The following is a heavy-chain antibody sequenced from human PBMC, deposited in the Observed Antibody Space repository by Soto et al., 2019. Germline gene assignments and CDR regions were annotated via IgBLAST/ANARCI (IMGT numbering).Heavy chain of an antibody. D-gene: IGHD3-10*01. CDR3: ARSPGGSGSYFNWFDP. Sequence: SETIYLASAVYGRSFSSSYWGGFHQPPGKGLEWIGEINHSGSTNYNPSLKSRVTISVDTSKNQFSLKLSSVTAADTAVYYCARSPGGSGSYFNWFDPCGQGTLVTVSS. CDR1: GRSFSSSY. J-gene: IGHJ5*02. CDR2: INHSGST. V-gene: IGHV4-34*01.